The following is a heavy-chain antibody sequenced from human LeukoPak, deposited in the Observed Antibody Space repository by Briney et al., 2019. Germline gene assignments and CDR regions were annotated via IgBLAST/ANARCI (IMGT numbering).Heavy chain of an antibody. D-gene: IGHD4-23*01. CDR3: ASWGTVARFDY. J-gene: IGHJ4*02. V-gene: IGHV4-59*01. CDR2: IYYSGST. Sequence: SETLSLTCTVSGGSISSYYWSWIRQPPGKGLEWIGYIYYSGSTNYNPSLKSRVTISVDTSKNQFSLRRSSVTAADTAVYYCASWGTVARFDYGGQGTLVTVSS. CDR1: GGSISSYY.